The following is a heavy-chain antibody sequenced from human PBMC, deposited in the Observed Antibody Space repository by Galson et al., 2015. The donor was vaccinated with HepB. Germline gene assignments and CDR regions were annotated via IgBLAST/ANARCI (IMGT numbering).Heavy chain of an antibody. CDR1: GFTISDYY. J-gene: IGHJ5*02. D-gene: IGHD3-10*01. V-gene: IGHV3-11*06. Sequence: SLRLSCAASGFTISDYYMSWIRQAPGKGLEWVSYISSSSSYTNYADSVKGRFTISRDNAKNSLNLQMNSLSAEDTAVYYCARGGGLLWFGESLDPWGQGTLVTVSS. CDR2: ISSSSSYT. CDR3: ARGGGLLWFGESLDP.